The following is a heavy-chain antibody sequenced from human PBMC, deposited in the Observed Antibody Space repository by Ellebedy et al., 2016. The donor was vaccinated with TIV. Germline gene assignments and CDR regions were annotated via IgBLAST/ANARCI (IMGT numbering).Heavy chain of an antibody. Sequence: SVKVSCXASGGTFSSYAISWVRQAPGQGLEWMGGIIPIFGTANYAQKFQGRVTITADESTSTAYMELSSLRSDDTAVYYCARDGETGDSSGYQDYWGQGTLVTVSS. V-gene: IGHV1-69*13. D-gene: IGHD3-22*01. J-gene: IGHJ4*02. CDR1: GGTFSSYA. CDR3: ARDGETGDSSGYQDY. CDR2: IIPIFGTA.